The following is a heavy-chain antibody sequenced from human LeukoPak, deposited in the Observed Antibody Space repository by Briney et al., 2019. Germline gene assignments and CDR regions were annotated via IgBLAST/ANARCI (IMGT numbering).Heavy chain of an antibody. CDR1: GFTVSSNY. D-gene: IGHD6-19*01. Sequence: GGSLRLSCAASGFTVSSNYMSWVRQAPGKGLEWVSVIYSGGSTYYADSVKGRFTISRDNSKNTLYLQMNSLRAEDTAVYYCARSNGYSSGWYVAHFFDYWGQGTLATVSS. CDR2: IYSGGST. CDR3: ARSNGYSSGWYVAHFFDY. J-gene: IGHJ4*02. V-gene: IGHV3-66*02.